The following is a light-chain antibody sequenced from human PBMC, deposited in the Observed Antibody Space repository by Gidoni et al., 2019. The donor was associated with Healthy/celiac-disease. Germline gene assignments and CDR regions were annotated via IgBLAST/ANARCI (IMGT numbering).Light chain of an antibody. Sequence: DIEMTHSPSSLSASVGDRVTITCRASQSISSYLNGYQQKPGKAPKLLIYSASSLHSGVPSRFSGSGSGTDFTLTISSLQPEDFATYYCQQSYSTPRTFGQGTKVEIK. CDR3: QQSYSTPRT. V-gene: IGKV1-39*01. CDR1: QSISSY. CDR2: SAS. J-gene: IGKJ1*01.